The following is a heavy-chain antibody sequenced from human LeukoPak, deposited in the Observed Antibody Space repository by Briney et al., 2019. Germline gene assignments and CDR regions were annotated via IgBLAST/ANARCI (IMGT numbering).Heavy chain of an antibody. V-gene: IGHV4-34*01. J-gene: IGHJ4*02. CDR3: ARVSRRSGFDY. CDR1: GGSFSGYY. CDR2: INHSGST. Sequence: SETLSLTCAVYGGSFSGYYWSWIRQPPGKGLEWIGEINHSGSTNYNPSLKSRVIISVDTSKNQFSLKLSSVTAADTAVYYCARVSRRSGFDYWGQGTPVTVSS.